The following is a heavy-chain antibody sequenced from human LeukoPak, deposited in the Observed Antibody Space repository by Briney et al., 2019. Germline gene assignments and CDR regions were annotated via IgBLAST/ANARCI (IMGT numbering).Heavy chain of an antibody. Sequence: SETLSLTCTVSGYSISSGYYWGWIRQPPGKGLEWIGSIYHSGSTYYNPSLKSRVTISEDTSKNQFSLRLSSVTAADTAVYYCARDISLAERMDYWGQGTLVTVSS. CDR2: IYHSGST. V-gene: IGHV4-38-2*02. D-gene: IGHD2-15*01. CDR3: ARDISLAERMDY. J-gene: IGHJ4*02. CDR1: GYSISSGYY.